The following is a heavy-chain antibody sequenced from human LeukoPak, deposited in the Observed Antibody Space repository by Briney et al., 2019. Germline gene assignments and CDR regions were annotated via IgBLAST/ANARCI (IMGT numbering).Heavy chain of an antibody. CDR2: IIGSGVSP. Sequence: PGGSLRLSCTAPGFTFSNYAMRWVGQAPGKGLDGVSGIIGSGVSPYYADSVKGRFTISRDNSKNTLYLQMNSLRAEDMAVYYCARGAYYDILTGYVFYYYYYYMDVWGKGTTVTVSS. D-gene: IGHD3-9*01. CDR3: ARGAYYDILTGYVFYYYYYYMDV. V-gene: IGHV3-23*01. J-gene: IGHJ6*03. CDR1: GFTFSNYA.